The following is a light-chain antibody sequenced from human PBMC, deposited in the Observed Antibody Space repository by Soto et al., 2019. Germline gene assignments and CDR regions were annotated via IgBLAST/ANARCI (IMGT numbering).Light chain of an antibody. CDR1: QGIRNF. J-gene: IGKJ3*01. CDR2: AAS. Sequence: IQMTQSPTSLSASVGDRVTITCRASQGIRNFVAWYQQKPGKAPKLLVYAASTLQSGVPSRFSGSGSGTDFTLTITSLQPEDVATYSCQKYSSVPVFGPGTKVEIK. V-gene: IGKV1-27*01. CDR3: QKYSSVPV.